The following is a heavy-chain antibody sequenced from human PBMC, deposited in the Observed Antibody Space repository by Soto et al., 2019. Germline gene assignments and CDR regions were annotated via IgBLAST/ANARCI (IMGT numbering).Heavy chain of an antibody. V-gene: IGHV4-31*11. J-gene: IGHJ4*02. CDR2: ISYSGDT. CDR1: GGYISSDSYY. Sequence: SETLSLTCAVSGGYISSDSYYWSWIRQLPGKGLEWIGYISYSGDTFYNPSLTSRVTMSVDTSEKQFSLRLTSVTAADTAVYYCARDLGSTQWFFDYWGQGTLVTVSS. CDR3: ARDLGSTQWFFDY. D-gene: IGHD3-22*01.